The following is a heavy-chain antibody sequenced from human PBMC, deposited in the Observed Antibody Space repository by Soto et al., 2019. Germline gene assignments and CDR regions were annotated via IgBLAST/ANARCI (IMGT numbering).Heavy chain of an antibody. Sequence: ASVKVSCKASGYTFTGYYMHWVRQAPGQGLEWMGWINPNNGDTNYAQKLQGRVTMTTDTSTSTAYMELRSLRSDDTAVYYCARGGPRDDYSLCYWGQGTLVTVSS. CDR2: INPNNGDT. V-gene: IGHV1-18*04. D-gene: IGHD4-4*01. CDR3: ARGGPRDDYSLCY. CDR1: GYTFTGYY. J-gene: IGHJ4*02.